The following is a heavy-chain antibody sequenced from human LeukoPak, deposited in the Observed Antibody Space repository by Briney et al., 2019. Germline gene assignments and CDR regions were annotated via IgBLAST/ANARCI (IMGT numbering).Heavy chain of an antibody. V-gene: IGHV3-73*01. CDR1: GFTFSGSA. CDR2: IRSKANSYAT. D-gene: IGHD3-10*01. CDR3: ARHASGSTRDAFDI. Sequence: GGSLRLSCAASGFTFSGSAMHWVRQASGKGLEGFGRIRSKANSYATAYATSVKGRYTLYRDDSKNTAYLQMNSLRTEDTAVYYCARHASGSTRDAFDIWGQGTMVTVSS. J-gene: IGHJ3*02.